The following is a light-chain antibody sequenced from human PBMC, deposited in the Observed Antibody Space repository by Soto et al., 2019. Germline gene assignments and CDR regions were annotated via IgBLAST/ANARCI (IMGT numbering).Light chain of an antibody. CDR1: QRVSNNF. CDR3: QQYGSTPWT. V-gene: IGKV3D-20*01. Sequence: VVLTQFPGTLSLSPGETATLSCGASQRVSNNFLGWYQQKPGLPPRLLIYDATSRANGIPERFSGRGSGTHFTLTISRLEPEDFAEYYCQQYGSTPWTFGRGTKVEMK. CDR2: DAT. J-gene: IGKJ1*01.